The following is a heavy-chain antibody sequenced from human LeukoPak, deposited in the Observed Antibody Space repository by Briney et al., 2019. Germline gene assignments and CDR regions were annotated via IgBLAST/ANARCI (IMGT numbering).Heavy chain of an antibody. Sequence: FSXYWMSWVRQAPGKGLEWVANIKQDGSEKYYVDSVKGRFTISRDNAKNSLYLQMNSLRAEDTAVYYCARWDYGMDVWGQGTTVTVSS. J-gene: IGHJ6*02. CDR2: IKQDGSEK. CDR3: ARWDYGMDV. CDR1: FSXYW. V-gene: IGHV3-7*01.